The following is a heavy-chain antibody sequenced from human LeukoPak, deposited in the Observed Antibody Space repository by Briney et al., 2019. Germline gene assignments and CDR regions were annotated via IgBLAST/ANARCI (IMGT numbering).Heavy chain of an antibody. CDR3: ARDASGRKDY. D-gene: IGHD1-26*01. J-gene: IGHJ4*02. CDR1: GGSISSGSYY. CDR2: IYTSGST. Sequence: SGTLSLTCTVSGGSISSGSYYWSWIRQPAAKGLEWIGRIYTSGSTNYNPSLKSRVTISVDTSKNQFSLKLSSVTAADTAVYYCARDASGRKDYWGQGTLVTVSS. V-gene: IGHV4-61*02.